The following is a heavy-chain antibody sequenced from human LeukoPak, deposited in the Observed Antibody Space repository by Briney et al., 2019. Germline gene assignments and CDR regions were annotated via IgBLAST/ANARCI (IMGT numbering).Heavy chain of an antibody. D-gene: IGHD6-19*01. J-gene: IGHJ6*03. CDR3: EKDAYGSLYYSHFMDV. CDR1: GFTFDEYA. CDR2: ISGDGDTT. Sequence: PGGSLRLSCAASGFTFDEYAMHWVRQAPGKGLEWVSLISGDGDTTYYADSVKGRFTISRDTSKNTLYLQMNRLRTEDTALYYCEKDAYGSLYYSHFMDVWGIGTTVTVSS. V-gene: IGHV3-43*02.